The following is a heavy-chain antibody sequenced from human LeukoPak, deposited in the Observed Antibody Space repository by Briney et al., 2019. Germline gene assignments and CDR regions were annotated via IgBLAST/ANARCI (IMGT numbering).Heavy chain of an antibody. CDR2: IIPIFGTA. V-gene: IGHV1-69*06. CDR1: GGTFSSYA. Sequence: SVKVSCKASGGTFSSYAISWVRQAPGQGLEWMGGIIPIFGTANYAQKFQGSVTITADKSTSTAYMELSSLRSEDTAVYYCARVAAVAGTMAFDIWGQGTMVTVSS. CDR3: ARVAAVAGTMAFDI. J-gene: IGHJ3*02. D-gene: IGHD6-19*01.